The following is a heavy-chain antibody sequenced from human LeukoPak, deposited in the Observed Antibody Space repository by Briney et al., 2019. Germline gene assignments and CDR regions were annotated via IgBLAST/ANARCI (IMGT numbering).Heavy chain of an antibody. CDR3: GKDLSSGWYPDY. D-gene: IGHD6-19*01. V-gene: IGHV3-74*01. J-gene: IGHJ4*02. Sequence: GGSLRLSCAASGFTFSSYWMHWVRQAPGKGLVWVSRINTDGSSTSYADSVKGRFTISRDNAKNTLYLQMNSLRAEDTAVYYCGKDLSSGWYPDYWGQGTLVTVSS. CDR1: GFTFSSYW. CDR2: INTDGSST.